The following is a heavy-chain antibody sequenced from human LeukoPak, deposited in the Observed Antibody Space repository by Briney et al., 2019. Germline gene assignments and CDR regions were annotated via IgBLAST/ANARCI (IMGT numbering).Heavy chain of an antibody. CDR2: ISHDGSIT. D-gene: IGHD3-10*01. Sequence: PGGSLRLSCAASGFTFSSYGMHWVRQAPGKGLEWVSVISHDGSITYYSDSVKGRFTSSRDNSKNTLYLHMNSLRAEDTAVYYCAINTMIRGIMIMDVWGKGTTVTISS. CDR1: GFTFSSYG. CDR3: AINTMIRGIMIMDV. V-gene: IGHV3-30*03. J-gene: IGHJ6*03.